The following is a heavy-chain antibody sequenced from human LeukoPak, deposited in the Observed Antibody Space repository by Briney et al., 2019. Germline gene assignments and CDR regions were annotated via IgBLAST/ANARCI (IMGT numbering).Heavy chain of an antibody. CDR1: GFTFEDHV. CDR2: ISWSGDWM. CDR3: AKDLGGSATTV. Sequence: PGRSLRLSCAASGFTFEDHVMHWVRQAPGKGLEWVSSISWSGDWMGYADAVKGRFTISRDNAKNSLFLQMNSLRVEDTALYYCAKDLGGSATTVWGQGTLVTVSS. D-gene: IGHD2-2*01. J-gene: IGHJ4*02. V-gene: IGHV3-9*01.